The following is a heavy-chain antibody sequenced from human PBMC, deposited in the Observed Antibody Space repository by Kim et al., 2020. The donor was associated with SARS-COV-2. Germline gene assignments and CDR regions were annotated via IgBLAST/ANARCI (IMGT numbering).Heavy chain of an antibody. J-gene: IGHJ4*02. Sequence: SETLSLTCAVYGGSFSGYYWSWIRQPPGKGLEWIGEINNSGSTNYNPSLKSRVTISVDTSKNQFSLKLSSVTAADAAVYYCARGPMSDYWGQGTLVTVSS. CDR3: ARGPMSDY. V-gene: IGHV4-34*01. D-gene: IGHD3-22*01. CDR1: GGSFSGYY. CDR2: INNSGST.